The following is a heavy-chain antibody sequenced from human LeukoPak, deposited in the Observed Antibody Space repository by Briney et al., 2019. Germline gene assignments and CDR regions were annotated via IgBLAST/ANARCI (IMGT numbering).Heavy chain of an antibody. CDR3: ATDRGSHFDY. V-gene: IGHV1-18*01. D-gene: IGHD3-10*01. Sequence: GASVKVSCKASGYTFTSYGISWVRQAPGQGLEWMGWISAYNGNTNYAQKFQGRVTMTEDTSTDTAYMELSSLRSEDTAVYYCATDRGSHFDYWGQGTLVTVSS. CDR1: GYTFTSYG. J-gene: IGHJ4*02. CDR2: ISAYNGNT.